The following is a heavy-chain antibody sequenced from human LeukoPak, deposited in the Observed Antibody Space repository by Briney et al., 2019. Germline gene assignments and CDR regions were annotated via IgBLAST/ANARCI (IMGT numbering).Heavy chain of an antibody. J-gene: IGHJ3*02. V-gene: IGHV4-59*01. CDR1: GDSISSYY. Sequence: SETLSLTCTVSGDSISSYYWSWLRQPPGKGLEWIGYIYSSGSTNYNPSLKSRVTMSVDTSKNQFSLKLSSVTAADTAVYYCARYGGDYSNAFDIWGQGTMVTVSS. D-gene: IGHD2-21*01. CDR3: ARYGGDYSNAFDI. CDR2: IYSSGST.